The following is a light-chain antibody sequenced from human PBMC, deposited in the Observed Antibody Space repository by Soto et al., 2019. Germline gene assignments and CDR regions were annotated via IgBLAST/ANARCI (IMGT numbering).Light chain of an antibody. J-gene: IGKJ2*01. Sequence: EIVLTQSPGTVSLSPGERATLSCRASQSVSSRNLAWYRQKPGQAPSLLIFGASNRATGIPDRFSGSGSGTDFPLTISRLEPEDCAVYYCLRYGDSPPAYTFGQGTKLELK. CDR3: LRYGDSPPAYT. CDR1: QSVSSRN. V-gene: IGKV3-20*01. CDR2: GAS.